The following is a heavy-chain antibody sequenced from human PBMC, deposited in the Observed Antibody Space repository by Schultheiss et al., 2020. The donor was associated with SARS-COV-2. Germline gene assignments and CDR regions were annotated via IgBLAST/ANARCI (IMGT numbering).Heavy chain of an antibody. V-gene: IGHV3-NL1*01. CDR3: ARETAYCGGDCPAFDI. J-gene: IGHJ3*02. D-gene: IGHD2-21*02. CDR1: GFTFSRYG. CDR2: ISGSGGST. Sequence: GGSLRLSCAASGFTFSRYGMHWVRQAPGKGLEWVSAISGSGGSTYYADSVKGRFTISRDNSKNTLYLQMNSLRAEDTAVYYCARETAYCGGDCPAFDIWGQGTMVTVSS.